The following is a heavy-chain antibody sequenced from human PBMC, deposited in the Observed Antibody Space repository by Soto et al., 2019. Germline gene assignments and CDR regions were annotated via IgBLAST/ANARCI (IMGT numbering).Heavy chain of an antibody. CDR2: IGSGGSPT. CDR1: EFTFSTYA. V-gene: IGHV3-23*01. J-gene: IGHJ4*02. CDR3: AKGALSTYFD. D-gene: IGHD3-9*01. Sequence: GGSLRLSCAASEFTFSTYAMSWVRQAPGKGLEWVSSIGSGGSPTYYADSVKGRFTISRDNSKNTLYLQMNSLRAEDTAVYYCAKGALSTYFDWAQGTLVTVSS.